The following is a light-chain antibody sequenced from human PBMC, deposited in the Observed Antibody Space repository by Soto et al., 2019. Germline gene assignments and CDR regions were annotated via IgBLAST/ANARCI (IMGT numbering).Light chain of an antibody. Sequence: DVVMTQSPLSLPVTLGQPASISCRSSQSLVHSDGNTYLNWFQQRPGQSPRRLIYKVSNRDSGVPDRFSGSGSGTDFTLKISRVEADDVGVYYGMQGTQWPFTFGPGTKVDIK. CDR1: QSLVHSDGNTY. J-gene: IGKJ3*01. V-gene: IGKV2-30*02. CDR3: MQGTQWPFT. CDR2: KVS.